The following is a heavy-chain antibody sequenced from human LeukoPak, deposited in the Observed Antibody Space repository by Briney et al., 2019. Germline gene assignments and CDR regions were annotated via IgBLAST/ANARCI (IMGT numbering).Heavy chain of an antibody. V-gene: IGHV3-74*01. CDR1: GFTFSNYW. CDR3: ARYYYDSSGYYHFDY. Sequence: GGSLRLSCAASGFTFSNYWMHWVRQAPGKGLVWVSRVSGDGSSTSYAESVKGRFTIYRDNAKSTLYLQMNSLRAEDTAVYYCARYYYDSSGYYHFDYWGQGTLVTVSS. CDR2: VSGDGSST. J-gene: IGHJ4*02. D-gene: IGHD3-22*01.